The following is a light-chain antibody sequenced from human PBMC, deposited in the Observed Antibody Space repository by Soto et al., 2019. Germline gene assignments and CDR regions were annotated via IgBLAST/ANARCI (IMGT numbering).Light chain of an antibody. CDR3: QQFASSPRFT. CDR2: GAS. CDR1: QTINNRY. V-gene: IGKV3-20*01. Sequence: EIVLTQSPGTLSLSPGERATLSCRASQTINNRYLAWYQQKPGQAPRLLIYGASSRATGMPDRFSGSGSGRDFTLTISRLEPEDYAVYYCQQFASSPRFTFGPGTKVDMK. J-gene: IGKJ3*01.